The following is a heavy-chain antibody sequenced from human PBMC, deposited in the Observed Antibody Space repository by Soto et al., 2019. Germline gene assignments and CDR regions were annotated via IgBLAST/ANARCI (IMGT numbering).Heavy chain of an antibody. CDR2: INHSGST. D-gene: IGHD2-15*01. CDR3: ARGLRGP. J-gene: IGHJ5*02. Sequence: ETLSLTCAVYGGCLSGYYWSWIRQPPGKGLEWIGEINHSGSTNYNPSLKSRVTISVETSKKQFSLKLSSVTAEETAVYYCARGLRGPWGQGTLVTVSS. CDR1: GGCLSGYY. V-gene: IGHV4-34*01.